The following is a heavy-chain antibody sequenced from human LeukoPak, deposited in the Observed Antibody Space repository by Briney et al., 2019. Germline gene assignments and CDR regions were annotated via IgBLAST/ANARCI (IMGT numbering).Heavy chain of an antibody. D-gene: IGHD3-10*01. V-gene: IGHV4-59*08. J-gene: IGHJ4*02. CDR1: GGSISGSY. CDR3: AREGTSGSRGGLDY. CDR2: ISYSGST. Sequence: SETLSLTCTVSGGSISGSYWTWIRQPPGKGLEWIGYISYSGSTSYNPSLKSRVTMSLDTSKNQFSLKLSSVTAADTAVYYCAREGTSGSRGGLDYWGQGTLVTVSS.